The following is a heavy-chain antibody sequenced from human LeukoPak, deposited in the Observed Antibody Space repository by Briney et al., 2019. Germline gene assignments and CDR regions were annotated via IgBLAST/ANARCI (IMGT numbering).Heavy chain of an antibody. CDR3: ARDFFYGSGNYNSPSGY. J-gene: IGHJ4*02. CDR2: IWFDGRNK. V-gene: IGHV3-33*01. D-gene: IGHD3-10*01. CDR1: GFTFSSYG. Sequence: GGSLRLSCAASGFTFSSYGMHWVRQAPGKGLEWVAYIWFDGRNKYYVDSVKGRFTISRDNSRNTLYLQMNSLRAEDTAVYYCARDFFYGSGNYNSPSGYWGQGTLVTVSS.